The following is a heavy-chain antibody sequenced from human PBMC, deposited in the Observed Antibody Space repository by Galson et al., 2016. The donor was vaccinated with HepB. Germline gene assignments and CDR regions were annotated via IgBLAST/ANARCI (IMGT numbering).Heavy chain of an antibody. CDR1: GNTSTTYF. CDR2: FSPSDGST. V-gene: IGHV1-46*01. J-gene: IGHJ4*02. CDR3: ARDPDDYGDYCFDY. Sequence: SVKVSCKASGNTSTTYFIHWVRQAPGQGLEWMGMFSPSDGSTNYAQKFQGRITMTRDTSTSTVYMELGSLRYEDTAVYFCARDPDDYGDYCFDYWGQGTLVTVSS. D-gene: IGHD4-17*01.